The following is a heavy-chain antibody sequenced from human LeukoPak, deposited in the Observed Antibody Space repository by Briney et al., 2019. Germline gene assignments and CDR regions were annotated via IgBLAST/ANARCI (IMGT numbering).Heavy chain of an antibody. J-gene: IGHJ5*02. D-gene: IGHD6-13*01. CDR1: GGSFSGYY. Sequence: SETLSLTCAVYGGSFSGYYWSWIRQPPGKGLEWIGEINHSGSTNYNPSLKSRVTISVDTSKNQFSLKLSSVTAADTAVYYCARGRIAARNWFDPWGKGTLVTAAS. V-gene: IGHV4-34*01. CDR2: INHSGST. CDR3: ARGRIAARNWFDP.